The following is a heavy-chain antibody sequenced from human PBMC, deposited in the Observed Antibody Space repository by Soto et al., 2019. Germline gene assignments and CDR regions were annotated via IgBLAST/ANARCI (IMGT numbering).Heavy chain of an antibody. Sequence: GESLKISCAASGFTFSSYWMHWVRQAPGKGLVWVSRLNSDGSATTYADSVKGRFTISRDNVKNTLYLQMNSLKASDTAMYYCARHWEGPLFPPDYWGQGTLVTVSS. J-gene: IGHJ4*02. D-gene: IGHD1-26*01. CDR1: GFTFSSYW. CDR3: ARHWEGPLFPPDY. V-gene: IGHV3-74*01. CDR2: LNSDGSAT.